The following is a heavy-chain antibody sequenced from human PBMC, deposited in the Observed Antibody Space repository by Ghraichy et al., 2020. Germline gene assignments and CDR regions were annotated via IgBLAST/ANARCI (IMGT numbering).Heavy chain of an antibody. Sequence: SETLPLTCAVNGVSLSGYYWSWIRQPPGKRLEWIGEINDSGSANYNPSLKSRVTISVDTSKNLFSLNLNSVTAADTAMYYCARVFGDTGNYDNPAGFDSWGQGTLVTVSS. CDR1: GVSLSGYY. CDR3: ARVFGDTGNYDNPAGFDS. CDR2: INDSGSA. D-gene: IGHD3-16*01. J-gene: IGHJ4*02. V-gene: IGHV4-34*01.